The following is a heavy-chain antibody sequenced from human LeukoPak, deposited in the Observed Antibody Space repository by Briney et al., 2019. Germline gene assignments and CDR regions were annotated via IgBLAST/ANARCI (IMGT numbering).Heavy chain of an antibody. D-gene: IGHD2-15*01. CDR1: GYTFTSYY. CDR3: AREGYCSGGSCETNLPFDP. V-gene: IGHV1-46*01. J-gene: IGHJ5*02. Sequence: ASVKVSCKASGYTFTSYYMHWVRRAPGQGLEWMGIINPSGGSAIYAQNFQGRVTMTRDTSTSTFYMELRSLRSDDTAVYYCAREGYCSGGSCETNLPFDPWGQGTLVTVSS. CDR2: INPSGGSA.